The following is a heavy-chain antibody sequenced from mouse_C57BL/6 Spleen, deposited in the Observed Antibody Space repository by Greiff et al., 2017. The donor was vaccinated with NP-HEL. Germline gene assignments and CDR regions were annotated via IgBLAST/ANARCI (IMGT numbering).Heavy chain of an antibody. CDR3: ARGLLPSMDY. CDR2: ISNGGGST. D-gene: IGHD1-1*01. J-gene: IGHJ4*01. CDR1: GFTFSDYY. Sequence: EVKLVESGGGLVQPGGSLKLSCAASGFTFSDYYMYWVRQTPEKRLEWVAYISNGGGSTYYLDTVKGRFTISRDNAKNTLYLQMSRLKSEDTAMYYCARGLLPSMDYWGQGTSVTVSS. V-gene: IGHV5-12*01.